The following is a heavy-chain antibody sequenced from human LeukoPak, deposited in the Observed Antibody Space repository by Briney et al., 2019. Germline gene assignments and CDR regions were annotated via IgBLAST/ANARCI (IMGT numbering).Heavy chain of an antibody. V-gene: IGHV3-30*18. J-gene: IGHJ4*02. CDR1: GFAFGSYA. CDR2: ISYDGSNK. D-gene: IGHD2-2*01. Sequence: SGGSLRLSCAASGFAFGSYAMAWVRQAPGKGLEWVAVISYDGSNKYYADSVKGRFTISRDNSKNTLYLQMNSLRAEDTAVYYCAKDRGRGYCSSTSCYGGPIDYWGQGTLVTVSS. CDR3: AKDRGRGYCSSTSCYGGPIDY.